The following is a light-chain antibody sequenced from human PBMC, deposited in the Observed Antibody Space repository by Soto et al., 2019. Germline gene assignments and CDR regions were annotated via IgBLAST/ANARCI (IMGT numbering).Light chain of an antibody. V-gene: IGKV1-5*03. CDR1: QTISTW. Sequence: DTQMTQSPFTLSASVGDRVTITCRASQTISTWLAWYQQKPGKAPKLLIYKASSLESGVPSRFSGSGSGTEFTLTISSLQPDDFATYYCQQYNGFSWTFGQGTKVEIK. CDR3: QQYNGFSWT. CDR2: KAS. J-gene: IGKJ1*01.